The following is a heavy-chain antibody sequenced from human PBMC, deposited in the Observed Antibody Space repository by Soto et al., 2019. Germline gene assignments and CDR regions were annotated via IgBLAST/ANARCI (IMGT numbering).Heavy chain of an antibody. CDR3: GRAWDAYYFDY. V-gene: IGHV1-18*01. J-gene: IGHJ4*02. CDR2: IGVYNGNT. CDR1: GYTIGSNG. Sequence: TSVKASWKAPGYTIGSNGLSWPHQAPGQGLEWMAWIGVYNGNTNYAQKFQGRVTMTTDTSTSTAYMELRSLRSDDTAVYCSGRAWDAYYFDYWGQGTLGTVSS. D-gene: IGHD1-26*01.